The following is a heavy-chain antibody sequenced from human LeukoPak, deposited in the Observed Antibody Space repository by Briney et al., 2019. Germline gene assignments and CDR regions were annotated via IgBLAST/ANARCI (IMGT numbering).Heavy chain of an antibody. J-gene: IGHJ6*04. Sequence: GGSLRLSCAASGFTFSDYYMSWIRQAPGKGLEWLSYIGSSNTIYSADSVKGRFTISRDNAKNSLYLQMNSLRAEDTAVYYCAELGITMIGGVWGKGTTVTISS. CDR2: IGSSNTI. D-gene: IGHD3-10*02. CDR1: GFTFSDYY. CDR3: AELGITMIGGV. V-gene: IGHV3-69-1*02.